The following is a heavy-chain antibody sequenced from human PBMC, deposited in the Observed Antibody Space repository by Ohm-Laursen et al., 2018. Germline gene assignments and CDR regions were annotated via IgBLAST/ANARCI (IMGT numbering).Heavy chain of an antibody. V-gene: IGHV4-31*01. Sequence: SQTLSLTCTVSGGSISSGGYYWSWIRQHPGKGLEWIGYIYYSGSTYYNPSLKSLVTISVDTSKNQFSLKLSSVTAADTAVYYCARPGDSSGYYYGPGAFDIWGQGTMVTVSS. CDR1: GGSISSGGYY. J-gene: IGHJ3*02. D-gene: IGHD3-22*01. CDR2: IYYSGST. CDR3: ARPGDSSGYYYGPGAFDI.